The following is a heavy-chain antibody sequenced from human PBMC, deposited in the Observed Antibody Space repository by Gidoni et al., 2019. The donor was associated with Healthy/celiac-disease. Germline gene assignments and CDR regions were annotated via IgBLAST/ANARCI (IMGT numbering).Heavy chain of an antibody. V-gene: IGHV4-39*01. D-gene: IGHD6-13*01. CDR1: GGSISSSSYY. Sequence: QLQLQESGPGLVKPSETLSLTCTVSGGSISSSSYYWGWIRQPPGKGLEWIGSIYYGGSTYYNPSLKSRVTISVDTSKNQFSLKLSSVTAADPAVYYCACVSWYRGGMDVWGQGTTVTVSS. CDR3: ACVSWYRGGMDV. J-gene: IGHJ6*02. CDR2: IYYGGST.